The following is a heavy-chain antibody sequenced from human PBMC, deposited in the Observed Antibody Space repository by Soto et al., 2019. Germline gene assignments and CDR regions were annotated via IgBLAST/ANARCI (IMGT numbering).Heavy chain of an antibody. Sequence: PSETLSLTCTVSGGSISSGGNYWSWIRQHPGKGLEWIGYIFYSGSTYYNPSLKSRVTISVDTSKNQFSLKLSSVTAADTAVYYCARDCSSTSCYKENYYYGMDVWGQGTTVTVSS. D-gene: IGHD2-2*02. J-gene: IGHJ6*02. V-gene: IGHV4-31*03. CDR2: IFYSGST. CDR1: GGSISSGGNY. CDR3: ARDCSSTSCYKENYYYGMDV.